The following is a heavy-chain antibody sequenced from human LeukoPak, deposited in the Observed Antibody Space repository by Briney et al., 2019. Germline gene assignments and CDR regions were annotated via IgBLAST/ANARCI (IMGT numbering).Heavy chain of an antibody. V-gene: IGHV3-21*01. CDR2: ISSSSSYI. Sequence: GGSLRLSCAASGFTFSSYSMIWVRQAPGKGLEWASSISSSSSYIYYADSVKGRFTISRDNAKNSLFLQMNSLRAEDTAVYYCARAPVYGDYVVPPRYIDYWGQGTLVTVSS. CDR3: ARAPVYGDYVVPPRYIDY. CDR1: GFTFSSYS. D-gene: IGHD4-17*01. J-gene: IGHJ4*02.